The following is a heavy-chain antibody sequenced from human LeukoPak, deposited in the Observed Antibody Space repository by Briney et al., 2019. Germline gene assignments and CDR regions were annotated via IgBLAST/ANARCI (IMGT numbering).Heavy chain of an antibody. D-gene: IGHD6-19*01. CDR1: GGTFSSYA. CDR3: ARVYSSGLFDP. CDR2: IIPILGIA. J-gene: IGHJ5*02. Sequence: ASVKVSCKASGGTFSSYAISWVRQAPGQGLEWMGRIIPILGIANYAQEFQGRVTITADKSTSTAYMELSSLRSEDTAVYYCARVYSSGLFDPWGQGTLVTVSS. V-gene: IGHV1-69*04.